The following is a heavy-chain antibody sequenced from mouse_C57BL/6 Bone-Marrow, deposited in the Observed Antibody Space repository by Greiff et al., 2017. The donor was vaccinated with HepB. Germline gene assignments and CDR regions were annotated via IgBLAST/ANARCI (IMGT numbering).Heavy chain of an antibody. J-gene: IGHJ2*01. CDR2: ISDGGSYT. CDR3: AREGGSVFDY. Sequence: EVQGVESGGGLVKPGGSLKLSCAASGFTFSSYAMSWVRQTPEKRLEWVATISDGGSYTYYPDNVKGRFTISRDHAKNNLYLQMSHLKSEDTAMYYCAREGGSVFDYWGQGTTLTVSS. V-gene: IGHV5-4*01. CDR1: GFTFSSYA. D-gene: IGHD1-1*01.